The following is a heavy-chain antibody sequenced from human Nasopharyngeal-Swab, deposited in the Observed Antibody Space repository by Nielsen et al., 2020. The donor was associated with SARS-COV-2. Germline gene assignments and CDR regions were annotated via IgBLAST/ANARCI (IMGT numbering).Heavy chain of an antibody. D-gene: IGHD2-15*01. CDR3: ARDTYCSGGSCYGYGMAV. Sequence: VRQAPGKGLEWVANIKEDGSEKNYVDSVKGRFTISRDNAKNSLYLQMNSPRADDTAVYYCARDTYCSGGSCYGYGMAVWGQGTTVTVSS. V-gene: IGHV3-7*01. J-gene: IGHJ6*02. CDR2: IKEDGSEK.